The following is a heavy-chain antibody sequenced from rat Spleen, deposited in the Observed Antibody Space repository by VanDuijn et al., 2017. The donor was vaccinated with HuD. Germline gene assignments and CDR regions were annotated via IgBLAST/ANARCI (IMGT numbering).Heavy chain of an antibody. CDR3: ARSVIDY. V-gene: IGHV5-29*01. CDR2: ITYDGHNT. CDR1: GFTFSDYY. J-gene: IGHJ2*01. D-gene: IGHD1-12*01. Sequence: EVQLVESGGGLVQPGRSLKLSCAASGFTFSDYYMAWVRQAPTKGLEWVATITYDGHNTYYRDSVKGRFTISRDNAKGTLYLQMDSLRSEDTATYYCARSVIDYWGQGVMVTVSS.